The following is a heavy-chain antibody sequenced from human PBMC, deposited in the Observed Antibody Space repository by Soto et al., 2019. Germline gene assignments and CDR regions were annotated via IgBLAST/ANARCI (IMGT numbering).Heavy chain of an antibody. CDR3: AKDLKNGYNGYYYYNGMDV. D-gene: IGHD3-10*01. CDR1: GFTFDDYG. CDR2: ISWNSYGI. V-gene: IGHV3-9*01. J-gene: IGHJ6*02. Sequence: HPGGSLRLSCAASGFTFDDYGMHWVRQTPGKGLEWVSGISWNSYGIGYVDSVKGRFTISRDNAKNSLYLQMNSLRPEDTALYYCAKDLKNGYNGYYYYNGMDVWGQGTTVTVSS.